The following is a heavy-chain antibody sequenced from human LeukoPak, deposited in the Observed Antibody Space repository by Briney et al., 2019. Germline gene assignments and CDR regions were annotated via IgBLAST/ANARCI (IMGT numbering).Heavy chain of an antibody. CDR3: ARHNHDILTGYYYYYYYYMDV. CDR2: INHSGST. CDR1: GGSFSGCY. D-gene: IGHD3-9*01. Sequence: SETLSLTCAVYGGSFSGCYWSWIRQPPGKGLEWIGEINHSGSTNYNPSLKSRVTISVDTSKNQFSLKLSSVTAADTAVYYCARHNHDILTGYYYYYYYYMDVWGKGTTVTISS. V-gene: IGHV4-34*01. J-gene: IGHJ6*03.